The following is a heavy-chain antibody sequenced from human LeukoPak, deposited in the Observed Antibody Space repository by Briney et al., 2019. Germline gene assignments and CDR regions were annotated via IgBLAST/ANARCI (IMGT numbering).Heavy chain of an antibody. CDR3: ARDSRIAARRVGWYFDL. V-gene: IGHV1-2*02. Sequence: ASVKVSCKASGYTFTGYYMHWVRQAPGQGLEWMGWINPNSGGTNYAQKFQGRVTMTRDTSISTAYMELSRLRSDDTAVYYCARDSRIAARRVGWYFDLWGRGTLVTVSS. CDR1: GYTFTGYY. CDR2: INPNSGGT. D-gene: IGHD6-6*01. J-gene: IGHJ2*01.